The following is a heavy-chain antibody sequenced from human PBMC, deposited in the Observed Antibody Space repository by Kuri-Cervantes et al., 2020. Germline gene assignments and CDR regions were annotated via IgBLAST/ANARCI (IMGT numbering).Heavy chain of an antibody. V-gene: IGHV3-11*04. CDR1: GFTFSDYY. CDR3: AKASGAVGSTTWGPFDF. CDR2: ISSSGSTI. J-gene: IGHJ4*02. D-gene: IGHD1-26*01. Sequence: GGSLRLSCAASGFTFSDYYMSWIRQAPGKGLEWVSYISSSGSTIYYADSVKGRFTISRDNAKNSLYLQMNSLRAEDTAVYYCAKASGAVGSTTWGPFDFWGQGVLVTVSS.